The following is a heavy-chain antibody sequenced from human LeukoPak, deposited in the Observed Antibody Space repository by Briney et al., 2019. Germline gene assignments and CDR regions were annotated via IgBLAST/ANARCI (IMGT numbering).Heavy chain of an antibody. Sequence: PSETLSLTCTVSGGSISSSSYYWGWIRQPPGKGLEWIGSIYYSGSTYYNPSLKSRVTISVDTSKNQFSLKLSSVTAADTAVYYCARGRSDCSSTSCYPTSHFDYWGQGTLVTVSS. CDR1: GGSISSSSYY. D-gene: IGHD2-2*01. J-gene: IGHJ4*02. CDR2: IYYSGST. CDR3: ARGRSDCSSTSCYPTSHFDY. V-gene: IGHV4-39*07.